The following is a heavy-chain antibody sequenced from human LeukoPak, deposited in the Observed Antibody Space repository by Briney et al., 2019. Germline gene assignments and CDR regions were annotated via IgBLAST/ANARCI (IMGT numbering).Heavy chain of an antibody. J-gene: IGHJ6*02. CDR2: INSDGSST. CDR3: ARAVSWNNYYYYYGMDV. Sequence: GGSLRLSCAASGFTFSSYWMHWVRQAPGKGLVWVSRINSDGSSTSYADSVKGRFTISRDNAKNTLYLQMNSLRAEDTAVYYCARAVSWNNYYYYYGMDVWGQGTTVTVSS. CDR1: GFTFSSYW. D-gene: IGHD1/OR15-1a*01. V-gene: IGHV3-74*01.